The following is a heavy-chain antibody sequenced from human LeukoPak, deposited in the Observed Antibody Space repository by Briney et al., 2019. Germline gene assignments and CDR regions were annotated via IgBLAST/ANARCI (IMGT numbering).Heavy chain of an antibody. Sequence: PSETLSLTCTVSGVSISSYYWSWIRQPPEKGLEWIGYIIDNGNTNYNPSLKSRVTISVDTSKNQFSLRLSSVTAADTAVYYCASYAIQLWVLDYWGQGTLVTVSS. CDR2: IIDNGNT. CDR1: GVSISSYY. D-gene: IGHD5-18*01. V-gene: IGHV4-59*08. CDR3: ASYAIQLWVLDY. J-gene: IGHJ4*02.